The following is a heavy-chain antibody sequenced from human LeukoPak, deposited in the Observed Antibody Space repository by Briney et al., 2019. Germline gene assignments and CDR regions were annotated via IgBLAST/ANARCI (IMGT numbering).Heavy chain of an antibody. CDR2: IIPIFGTA. Sequence: ASVKVSCKASGGTFSSYAISWVRQAPGQGLEWMGGIIPIFGTANYAQKFQGRVTITTDESTSTAYMELSSPRSEDTAVYYCASYLGFGELLSRYYYYYMDVWGKGTTVTVSS. CDR3: ASYLGFGELLSRYYYYYMDV. CDR1: GGTFSSYA. V-gene: IGHV1-69*05. D-gene: IGHD3-10*01. J-gene: IGHJ6*03.